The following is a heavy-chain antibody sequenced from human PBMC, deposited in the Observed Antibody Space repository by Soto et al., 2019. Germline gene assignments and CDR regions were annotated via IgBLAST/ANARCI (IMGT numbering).Heavy chain of an antibody. J-gene: IGHJ4*02. D-gene: IGHD1-26*01. CDR3: AHAYGGRSLY. Sequence: QITLKESGPTLVKPTQTLTLTCTFSGFSLTTDRVGVGWIRQPPGEALEWLAVIYWDDSKTYRPSLESRLTITRYTSNNQVALTMTNMHSLDTATYYCAHAYGGRSLYWGQGTLVTVSS. V-gene: IGHV2-5*02. CDR1: GFSLTTDRVG. CDR2: IYWDDSK.